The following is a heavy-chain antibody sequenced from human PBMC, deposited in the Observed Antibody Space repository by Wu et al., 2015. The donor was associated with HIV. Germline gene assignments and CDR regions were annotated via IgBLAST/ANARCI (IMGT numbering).Heavy chain of an antibody. J-gene: IGHJ4*02. Sequence: QVQLVQSGAEVKKPGSSVKVSCKASGGTFISYAISWVRQAPGQGLEWMGRITPIVGTSNYAQKFQGRITITAEKSTRTVYMELSSLRSEDTAVYYCARSPSMTTVVMPFDYWGQGTLVTVTS. D-gene: IGHD4-23*01. V-gene: IGHV1-69*04. CDR3: ARSPSMTTVVMPFDY. CDR2: ITPIVGTS. CDR1: GGTFISYA.